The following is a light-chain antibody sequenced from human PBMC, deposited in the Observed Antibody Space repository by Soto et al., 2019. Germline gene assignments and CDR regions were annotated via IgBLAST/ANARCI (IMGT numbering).Light chain of an antibody. CDR1: QSVDIS. V-gene: IGKV3-20*01. Sequence: EIVLTQSPATLSVSPGERVILSCRASQSVDISLAWYQQKPGQAPRLLIYGASTRATDMPGTFSGRGSGTDFTLTISRLEPEDFALYYCQQYGASPITFGQGTRLGI. J-gene: IGKJ5*01. CDR3: QQYGASPIT. CDR2: GAS.